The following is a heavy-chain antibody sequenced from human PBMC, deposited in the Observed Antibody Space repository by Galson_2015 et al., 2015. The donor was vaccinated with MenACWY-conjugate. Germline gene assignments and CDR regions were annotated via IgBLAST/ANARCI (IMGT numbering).Heavy chain of an antibody. CDR2: INHSGNS. CDR1: GGSFSGYY. CDR3: ARIPSRIYYDYYGMDV. V-gene: IGHV4-34*01. D-gene: IGHD2-2*02. J-gene: IGHJ6*02. Sequence: TCAVYGGSFSGYYWTWIRQPPGKGLEWIGEINHSGNSNYNPSLKSRVTISVDTSKNQFSLKLRSVTAADTAVYYCARIPSRIYYDYYGMDVWGQGSTVTVSS.